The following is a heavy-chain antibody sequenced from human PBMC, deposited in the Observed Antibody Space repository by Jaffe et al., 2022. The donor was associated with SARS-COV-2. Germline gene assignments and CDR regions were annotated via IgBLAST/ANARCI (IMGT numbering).Heavy chain of an antibody. V-gene: IGHV4-59*01. Sequence: QVQLQESGPGLVKPSETLSLTCTVSGGSISSYYWSWIRQPPGKGLEWIGYIYYSGSTNYNPSLKSRVTISVDTSKNQFSLKLSSVTAADTAVYYCARDSPYGGNWFDYWGQGTLVTVSS. CDR1: GGSISSYY. CDR3: ARDSPYGGNWFDY. D-gene: IGHD2-15*01. CDR2: IYYSGST. J-gene: IGHJ4*02.